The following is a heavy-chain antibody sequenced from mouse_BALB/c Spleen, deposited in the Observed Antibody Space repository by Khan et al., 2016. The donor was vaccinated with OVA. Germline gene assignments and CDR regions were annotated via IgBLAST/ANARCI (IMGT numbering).Heavy chain of an antibody. CDR1: GYSTTSNYS. CDR3: ARGNYDGYAMDD. CDR2: ISYSGCS. J-gene: IGHJ4*01. V-gene: IGHV3-2*02. D-gene: IGHD2-4*01. Sequence: EVQLQESGPGVVKPSQSLSPTCIVTGYSTTSNYSWNWLGPFPVNKLAWMGYISYSGCSNSNPSLQSRIPITRDTSKNQFFLQRKAGTTEETATYCGARGNYDGYAMDDWGAGTSITVSS.